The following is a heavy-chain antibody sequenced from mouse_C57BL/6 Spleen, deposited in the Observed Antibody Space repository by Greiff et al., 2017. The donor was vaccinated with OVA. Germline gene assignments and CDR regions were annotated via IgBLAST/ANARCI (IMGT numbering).Heavy chain of an antibody. V-gene: IGHV1-26*01. CDR2: INPNNGGT. Sequence: EVQLQQSGPELVKPGASVKISCKASGYTFTDYYMNWVKQSHGKSLEWIGDINPNNGGTSYNQKFKGKATLTVDKSSSTAYMELRSLTSEDSAVYYCARGGLYDYGKDYWGQGTSVTVSS. CDR3: ARGGLYDYGKDY. J-gene: IGHJ4*01. D-gene: IGHD2-4*01. CDR1: GYTFTDYY.